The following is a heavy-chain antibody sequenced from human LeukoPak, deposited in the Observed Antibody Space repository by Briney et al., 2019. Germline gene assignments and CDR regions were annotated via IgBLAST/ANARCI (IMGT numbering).Heavy chain of an antibody. CDR1: GYTFTNYG. Sequence: ASVKVSCKASGYTFTNYGISWVRQAPGQGLEWMGWISGYNGKTNYAQKLQGRVTMTTDTSTSTAYMELRNLRSDDTAVYYCARDTGIAVAGTGDFDYWGQGTLVTVSS. D-gene: IGHD6-13*01. CDR3: ARDTGIAVAGTGDFDY. V-gene: IGHV1-18*01. J-gene: IGHJ4*02. CDR2: ISGYNGKT.